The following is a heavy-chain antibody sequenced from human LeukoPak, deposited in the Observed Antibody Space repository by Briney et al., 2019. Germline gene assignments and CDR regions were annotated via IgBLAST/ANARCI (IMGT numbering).Heavy chain of an antibody. CDR2: ISGSGGST. CDR1: GFTFSSYA. D-gene: IGHD2-2*01. Sequence: GGSLRLSCAASGFTFSSYAMSWVRQAPGKELEWVSAISGSGGSTYYADSVKGRFTISRDNSKNTLYLQVNSLRAEDTAVYYCAKEYCSSTSCYFHYFDYWGQGTLVTVSS. J-gene: IGHJ4*02. CDR3: AKEYCSSTSCYFHYFDY. V-gene: IGHV3-23*01.